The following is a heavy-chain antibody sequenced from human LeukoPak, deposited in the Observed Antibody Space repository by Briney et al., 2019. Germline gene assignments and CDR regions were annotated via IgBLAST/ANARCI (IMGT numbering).Heavy chain of an antibody. V-gene: IGHV3-30*01. CDR3: AREEQELVRDYYMDV. J-gene: IGHJ6*03. D-gene: IGHD6-13*01. Sequence: PGGSLRLSCAASGFIFSNFAMHWVRQAPRKGLEWVALILYDGSHTYYADSMKGRFTISRDNSRNVLYLQMTCLSGDDSAVYYCAREEQELVRDYYMDVWGKGTTVTVSS. CDR2: ILYDGSHT. CDR1: GFIFSNFA.